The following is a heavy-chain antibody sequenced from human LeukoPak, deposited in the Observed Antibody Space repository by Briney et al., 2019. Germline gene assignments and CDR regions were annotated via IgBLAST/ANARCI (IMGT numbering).Heavy chain of an antibody. J-gene: IGHJ4*02. V-gene: IGHV1-46*01. CDR3: ARAASTHFDY. D-gene: IGHD6-13*01. CDR2: IYPRDGST. Sequence: ASVKVSCKASGYTFTSNYIHWVRQAPGQGLEWMGMIYPRDGSTSYAQKFQGRVTVTRDTSTSTVHMELSGLRSEDTAVYYCARAASTHFDYWGQGTLVTVSS. CDR1: GYTFTSNY.